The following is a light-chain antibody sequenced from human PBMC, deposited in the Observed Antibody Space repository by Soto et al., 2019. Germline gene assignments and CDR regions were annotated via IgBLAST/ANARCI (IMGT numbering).Light chain of an antibody. Sequence: QSALTQPPSASGSLGQSVTISCTGTSADVGGYNFVSWYQQHPGKAPKLMIFEVSQRPSGVPDRFSGSKSGNTASLTVSELQAEDEADYYWASYAGSQNYVFGSGTKGTAL. CDR2: EVS. CDR3: ASYAGSQNYV. J-gene: IGLJ1*01. V-gene: IGLV2-8*01. CDR1: SADVGGYNF.